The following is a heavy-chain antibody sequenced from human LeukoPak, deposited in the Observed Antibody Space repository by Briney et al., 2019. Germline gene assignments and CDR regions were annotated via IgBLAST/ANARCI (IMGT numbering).Heavy chain of an antibody. V-gene: IGHV3-74*01. J-gene: IGHJ4*02. CDR1: AITLRSHW. Sequence: GGPLRHSCSASAITLRSHWMPCVRPAPGPGMVPVSRINRDGSSTSYADSVKGRFTIPRDNAKNTLYLQMNSQRAEDTAVYYCARDPGLGFIDYWGQGTLVTVSS. CDR3: ARDPGLGFIDY. D-gene: IGHD1-26*01. CDR2: INRDGSST.